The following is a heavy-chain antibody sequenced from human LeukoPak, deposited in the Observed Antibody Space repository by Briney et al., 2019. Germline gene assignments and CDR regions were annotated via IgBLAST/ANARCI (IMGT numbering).Heavy chain of an antibody. V-gene: IGHV1-18*01. Sequence: ASVKVSCKASGYTFTSYGISWVRQAPGQGLEWMGWISAYNGNTNYAQKLQGRVTMTTDTSTSTAYMELRSLRSDDTAVYYRARSPYVWFGELLFGYWGQGTLVTVSS. CDR3: ARSPYVWFGELLFGY. J-gene: IGHJ4*02. CDR1: GYTFTSYG. CDR2: ISAYNGNT. D-gene: IGHD3-10*01.